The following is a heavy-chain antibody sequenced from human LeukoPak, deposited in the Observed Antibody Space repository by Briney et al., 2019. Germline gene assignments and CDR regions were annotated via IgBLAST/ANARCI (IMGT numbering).Heavy chain of an antibody. V-gene: IGHV4-31*03. D-gene: IGHD3-16*02. J-gene: IGHJ4*02. CDR1: GGSISSGGYC. CDR2: IYYSGST. CDR3: ASLGELSLTSFDY. Sequence: SETLSLTCTVSGGSISSGGYCWSWIRQHPGKGLEWIGYIYYSGSTYYNPSLKSRVTISVDTSKNQFSLKLSSVTAADTAVYYCASLGELSLTSFDYWGQGTLVTVSS.